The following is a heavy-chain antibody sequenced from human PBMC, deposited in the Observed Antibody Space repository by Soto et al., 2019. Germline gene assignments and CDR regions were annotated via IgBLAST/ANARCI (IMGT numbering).Heavy chain of an antibody. V-gene: IGHV4-30-4*01. J-gene: IGHJ5*01. Sequence: SETLSLTCSVSGDSISNLDYFWAWIRQPPGQALEYIGYIYKSATTYYNPSFESRVAISVDTSKSQSSLNVTSVTAADTAVYFCARGRYCLTGRCFPNWFDSWGQGALVTVSS. CDR3: ARGRYCLTGRCFPNWFDS. D-gene: IGHD7-27*01. CDR1: GDSISNLDYF. CDR2: IYKSATT.